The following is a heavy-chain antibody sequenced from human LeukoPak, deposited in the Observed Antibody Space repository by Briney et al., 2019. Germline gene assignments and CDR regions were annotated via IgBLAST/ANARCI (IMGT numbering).Heavy chain of an antibody. D-gene: IGHD2-15*01. CDR2: IIPIFGTA. Sequence: SVKVSCKASGGTFSSYAISWARQAPGQGLEWMGGIIPIFGTANYAQKFQGRVTITADESTSTAYMELSSLRSEDTAVYYCARACCSGGRSYYYYGMDVWGQGTTVTVSS. J-gene: IGHJ6*02. CDR3: ARACCSGGRSYYYYGMDV. CDR1: GGTFSSYA. V-gene: IGHV1-69*13.